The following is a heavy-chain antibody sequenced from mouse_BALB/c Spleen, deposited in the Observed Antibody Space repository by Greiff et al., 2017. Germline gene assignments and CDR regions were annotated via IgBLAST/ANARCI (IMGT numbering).Heavy chain of an antibody. J-gene: IGHJ2*01. CDR3: ARTYYGSSYDYFDY. CDR2: IWSGGST. CDR1: GFSLTSYG. V-gene: IGHV2-4-1*01. Sequence: QVQLKQSGPGLVQPSQSLSITCTVSGFSLTSYGVHWVRQSPGKGLEWLGVIWSGGSTDYNAAFISRLSISKDNSKSQVFFKMNSLQADDTAIYYCARTYYGSSYDYFDYWGQGTTLTVSS. D-gene: IGHD1-1*01.